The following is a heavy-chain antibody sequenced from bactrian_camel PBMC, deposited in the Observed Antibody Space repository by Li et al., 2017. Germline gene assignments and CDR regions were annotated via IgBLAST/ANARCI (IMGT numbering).Heavy chain of an antibody. V-gene: IGHV3S63*01. CDR1: QYGGLLAY. D-gene: IGHD3*01. CDR3: ASDRGTGSYWREVCATRPVEQYSY. J-gene: IGHJ4*01. Sequence: VQLVESGGGSVQAGGSLRLPCEATQYGGLLAYMGWFRQAPGKKREGVACINTDTGSKFYADSVKGRFTTSRDNAKNILYLQMNNLKPDDTAMYYCASDRGTGSYWREVCATRPVEQYSYWGQGTQVTVS. CDR2: INTDTGSK.